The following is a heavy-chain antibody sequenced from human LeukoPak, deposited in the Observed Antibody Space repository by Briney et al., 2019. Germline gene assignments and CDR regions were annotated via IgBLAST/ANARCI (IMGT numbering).Heavy chain of an antibody. J-gene: IGHJ4*02. D-gene: IGHD6-19*01. CDR3: ARVSLTGSSGWYDDY. CDR1: GYTFTSYG. CDR2: IIPIFGTA. V-gene: IGHV1-69*05. Sequence: GALVKVSCKASGYTFTSYGISWVRQAPGQGLEWMGRIIPIFGTANYAQEFQGRVTITTDESTSTAYMELSSLRSEDTAVYYCARVSLTGSSGWYDDYWGQGTLVTVSS.